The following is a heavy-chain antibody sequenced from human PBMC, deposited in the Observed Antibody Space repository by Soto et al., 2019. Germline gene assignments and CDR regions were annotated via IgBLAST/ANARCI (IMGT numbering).Heavy chain of an antibody. CDR2: INAGNGNT. CDR1: GYTFTSYA. Sequence: QVQLVQSGAEEKKPGASVKVSCKASGYTFTSYAMHWVRQAPGQRLEWMGWINAGNGNTKYSQKFQGRVTITRDTSASTAYREVSSLRSEDTAVYYCARGGGGPLDWFDPWGQGTLVTVSS. CDR3: ARGGGGPLDWFDP. D-gene: IGHD3-10*01. V-gene: IGHV1-3*05. J-gene: IGHJ5*02.